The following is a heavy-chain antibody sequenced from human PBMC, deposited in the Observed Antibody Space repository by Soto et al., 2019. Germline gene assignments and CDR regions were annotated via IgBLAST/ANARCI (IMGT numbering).Heavy chain of an antibody. D-gene: IGHD6-19*01. CDR3: ARSLGIAVAGTFDY. CDR2: VHPSGST. CDR1: SASLGDHY. J-gene: IGHJ4*02. Sequence: SETLSLTCAVFSASLGDHYWAWIRQSPDKGLEWIGEVHPSGSTDYNPSLKSRLTLSLDTSKNQFSLKASDTAMYYCARSLGIAVAGTFDYWGQGTLVTVSS. V-gene: IGHV4-34*10.